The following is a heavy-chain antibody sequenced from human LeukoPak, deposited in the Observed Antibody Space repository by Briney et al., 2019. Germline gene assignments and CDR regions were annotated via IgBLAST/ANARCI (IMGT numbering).Heavy chain of an antibody. V-gene: IGHV4-34*01. Sequence: PSETLSLTCAVYGGSFSGHFWGWIRQSPGKGLEWIGEVNEYGTTRYNPSLKSRVSISEDSPKNQMSLNLNSVTAADTGVYYYARVRASGSSPFDYWGQGTLVTVSS. J-gene: IGHJ4*02. CDR3: ARVRASGSSPFDY. CDR1: GGSFSGHF. CDR2: VNEYGTT. D-gene: IGHD3-10*01.